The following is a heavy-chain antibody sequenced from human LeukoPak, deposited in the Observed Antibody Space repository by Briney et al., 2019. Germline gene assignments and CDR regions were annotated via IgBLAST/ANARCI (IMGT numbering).Heavy chain of an antibody. CDR2: IYYSGST. D-gene: IGHD2-2*01. Sequence: SETLSLTCTVSGGSISSGDYYWSWIRQPPGKGLEGIGYIYYSGSTYYNPSLKSRVTISVATSKTQFSLKLSSVSAADTAVYYCAIARYYCSTTLCSPDWFAPWGQGTLVTVSS. CDR3: AIARYYCSTTLCSPDWFAP. CDR1: GGSISSGDYY. J-gene: IGHJ5*02. V-gene: IGHV4-30-4*01.